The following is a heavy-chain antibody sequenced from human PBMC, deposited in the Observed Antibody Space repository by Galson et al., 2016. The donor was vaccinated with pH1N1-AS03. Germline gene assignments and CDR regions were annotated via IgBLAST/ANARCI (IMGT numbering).Heavy chain of an antibody. CDR2: INAGNGNT. V-gene: IGHV1-3*01. CDR1: GYTFISYV. J-gene: IGHJ6*02. CDR3: AGGRGSYGMDV. Sequence: SVKVSCKASGYTFISYVMYWVRQAPGQRLEWMGWINAGNGNTTYSQSFQGRVTITRDTSAGKAYMELSSLRSEDTAVYYCAGGRGSYGMDVWGQGTTVTVSS. D-gene: IGHD1-26*01.